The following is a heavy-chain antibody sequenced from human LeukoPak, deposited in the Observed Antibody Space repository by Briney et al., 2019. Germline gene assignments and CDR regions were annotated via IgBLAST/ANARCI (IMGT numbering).Heavy chain of an antibody. D-gene: IGHD3-3*01. CDR3: ARQTVSDRIECYEDY. Sequence: PSETLSLTCTVSGASISSYYGTWLRQPAEKGLEWIGRIYSSGDTYYNPSLKSRVSMSVDTSNNHFSLRLSSVTAADTAVYYCARQTVSDRIECYEDYWGQGTLVTVSS. V-gene: IGHV4-4*07. CDR1: GASISSYY. CDR2: IYSSGDT. J-gene: IGHJ4*02.